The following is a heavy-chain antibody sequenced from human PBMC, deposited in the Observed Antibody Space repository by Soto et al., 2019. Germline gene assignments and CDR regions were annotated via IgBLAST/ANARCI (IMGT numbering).Heavy chain of an antibody. V-gene: IGHV1-69*12. J-gene: IGHJ6*04. Sequence: QVQLVQSGAEVKKPGSSVKVSCKASGGTFSSYAISWVRQAPGQGLEWMGGIIPIFGTANYAQKFQGRVTITADESTRTADMELSRVRSEVTAVYYCAREPYYGSVQGYGMDVWGEGTTVTVSS. CDR3: AREPYYGSVQGYGMDV. D-gene: IGHD3-10*01. CDR1: GGTFSSYA. CDR2: IIPIFGTA.